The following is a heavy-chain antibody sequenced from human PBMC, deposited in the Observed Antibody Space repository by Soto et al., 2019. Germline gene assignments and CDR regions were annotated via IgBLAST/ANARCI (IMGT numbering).Heavy chain of an antibody. D-gene: IGHD3-9*01. Sequence: GESLKISCKGSGYNFATYWIGWVRQMPGKGLEWMGIIYPHDSDTRYSPSFQGQVTISADKSISTAYLQWSSLKASDTAIYYCARRNDNTLDFWGQGTLGTVSS. CDR2: IYPHDSDT. CDR1: GYNFATYW. J-gene: IGHJ4*02. V-gene: IGHV5-51*01. CDR3: ARRNDNTLDF.